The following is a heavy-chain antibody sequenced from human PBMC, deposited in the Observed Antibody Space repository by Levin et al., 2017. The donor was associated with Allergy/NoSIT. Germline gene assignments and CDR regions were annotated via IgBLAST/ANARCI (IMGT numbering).Heavy chain of an antibody. CDR2: IYYSGTT. Sequence: QSQTLSLTCTVSGGSISSYYWSWIRQPPGKGLEWIGYIYYSGTTNYNPSLKSRVTISVETSKNQFSLKLSSVTAADTAVYYCARGTYNILTGYYIGYWGQGTLVTVSS. J-gene: IGHJ4*02. V-gene: IGHV4-59*01. CDR1: GGSISSYY. D-gene: IGHD3-9*01. CDR3: ARGTYNILTGYYIGY.